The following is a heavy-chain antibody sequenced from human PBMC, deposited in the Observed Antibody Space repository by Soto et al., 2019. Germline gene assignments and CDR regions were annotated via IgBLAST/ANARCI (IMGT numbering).Heavy chain of an antibody. J-gene: IGHJ3*02. CDR2: TYYRSKWYN. V-gene: IGHV6-1*01. Sequence: SQTLSLTCAISGDSVSSNSAAWNWIRQSPSRGLEWLGRTYYRSKWYNDYAVSVKSRITINPDTSKNQFSLQLNSVSPEDTAVYYCARDLTTVTTGRDAFDIWGQGTMVTVSS. CDR3: ARDLTTVTTGRDAFDI. CDR1: GDSVSSNSAA. D-gene: IGHD4-17*01.